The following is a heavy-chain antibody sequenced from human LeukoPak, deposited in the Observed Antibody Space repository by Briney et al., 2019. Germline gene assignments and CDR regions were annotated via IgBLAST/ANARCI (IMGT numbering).Heavy chain of an antibody. CDR3: ARGRRYCSSTSCYTFDY. D-gene: IGHD2-2*02. CDR2: IYYSGST. Sequence: PSETLSLTCAVSGYSISSSNWWGWIRQPPGKGLEWIGYIYYSGSTNYNPSLKSRVTISVDTSKNQFSLKLSSVTAADTAVYYCARGRRYCSSTSCYTFDYWGQGTLVTVSS. V-gene: IGHV4-28*03. CDR1: GYSISSSNW. J-gene: IGHJ4*02.